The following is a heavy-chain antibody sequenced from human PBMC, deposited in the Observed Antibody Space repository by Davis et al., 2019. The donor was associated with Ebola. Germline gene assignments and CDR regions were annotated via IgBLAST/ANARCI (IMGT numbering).Heavy chain of an antibody. CDR3: ARVTMAARPISDSFDI. V-gene: IGHV4-34*01. J-gene: IGHJ3*02. CDR2: INHSGST. CDR1: GGSFTGFS. Sequence: SETLSLTCAVYGGSFTGFSWSWMRQTPGKGLEWIGEINHSGSTNYNPSLKSRVTISLDTYNNQFSLKLTSVTAADTAMYYCARVTMAARPISDSFDIWGQGTVVTVSS. D-gene: IGHD6-6*01.